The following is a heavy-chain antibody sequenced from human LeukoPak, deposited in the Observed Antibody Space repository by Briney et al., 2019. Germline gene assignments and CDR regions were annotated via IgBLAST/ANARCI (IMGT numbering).Heavy chain of an antibody. V-gene: IGHV1-18*01. Sequence: GASVKVSCKASGYTFTSYGISWVRQAPGQGLEWMGWISAYNGNTNHAQKLQGRVTMTTDTSTSTAYMELRSLRSDDTAVYYCARERAGDSSGYYDDAFDIWGQGTMVTVSS. D-gene: IGHD3-22*01. CDR1: GYTFTSYG. CDR2: ISAYNGNT. J-gene: IGHJ3*02. CDR3: ARERAGDSSGYYDDAFDI.